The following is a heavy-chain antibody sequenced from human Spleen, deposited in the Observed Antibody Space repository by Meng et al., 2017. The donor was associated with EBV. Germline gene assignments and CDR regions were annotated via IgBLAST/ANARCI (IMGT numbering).Heavy chain of an antibody. CDR2: FYPSGNT. CDR3: ARVGSDYANFQV. J-gene: IGHJ1*01. Sequence: LPSALSVRAFRSPQSWMWLRLPPGKGLEWIGEFYPSGNTNYNPSLKSRVTISVDKSKYQFSMNLSSVTAADTAIYYCARVGSDYANFQVWGPGTLVTVSS. D-gene: IGHD2-8*01. V-gene: IGHV4-4*02. CDR1: VRAFRSPQS.